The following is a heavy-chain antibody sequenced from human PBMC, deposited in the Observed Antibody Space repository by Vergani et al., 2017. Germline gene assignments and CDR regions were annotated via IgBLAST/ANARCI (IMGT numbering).Heavy chain of an antibody. CDR1: GGSFSGYY. J-gene: IGHJ4*02. CDR2: INHSGST. V-gene: IGHV4-34*01. Sequence: QVQLQQWGAGLLKPSETLSLTCAVYGGSFSGYYWSWIRQPPGKGLEWIGEINHSGSTNYNPSLKSRVTISVDTSKNQFSLRLSSVXAADPAVYYCARGLPFYKWGQGTLVTGSS. D-gene: IGHD1-1*01. CDR3: ARGLPFYK.